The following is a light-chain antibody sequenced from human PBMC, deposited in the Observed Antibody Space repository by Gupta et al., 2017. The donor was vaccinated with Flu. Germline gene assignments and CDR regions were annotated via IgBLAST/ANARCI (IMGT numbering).Light chain of an antibody. V-gene: IGKV1-5*03. CDR1: DSIDSW. CDR2: KAS. J-gene: IGKJ1*01. CDR3: QQYFNDPWT. Sequence: PPTLSASVGDRVTITFLSSDSIDSWLAWYQKKPGKAPKPLIYKASNVESEVPCRFSGSGSGTEFSLTISGLQPDEFATYYCQQYFNDPWTFGQGTKVEIK.